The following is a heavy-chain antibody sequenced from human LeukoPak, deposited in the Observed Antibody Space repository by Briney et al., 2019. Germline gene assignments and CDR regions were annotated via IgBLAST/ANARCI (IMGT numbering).Heavy chain of an antibody. Sequence: GGSLRLSCAASGFTFSSYGMHWVRQAPGKGLEWVAFIRYDGNNKYYADSVKGRFTISRDNAKSSLFLQMNNLRAEDTALYYCARDDYSGSSGWYSFFDYWGQGILVSVSS. V-gene: IGHV3-30*02. CDR3: ARDDYSGSSGWYSFFDY. CDR1: GFTFSSYG. D-gene: IGHD6-19*01. CDR2: IRYDGNNK. J-gene: IGHJ4*02.